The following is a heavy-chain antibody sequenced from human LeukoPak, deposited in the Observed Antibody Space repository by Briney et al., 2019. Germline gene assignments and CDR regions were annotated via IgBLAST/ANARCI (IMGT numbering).Heavy chain of an antibody. V-gene: IGHV3-21*01. CDR3: ATHCSSVSCSLATFDI. Sequence: GGSLRLSCAASGFSFSNYSMDWVRQAPGKGLEWVSSISSSSTYIYYADSVKGRFTISRDNAENSLYLQMNSLRAEDTAVYYCATHCSSVSCSLATFDIWGQGTMVTVSS. J-gene: IGHJ3*02. CDR2: ISSSSTYI. CDR1: GFSFSNYS. D-gene: IGHD2-2*01.